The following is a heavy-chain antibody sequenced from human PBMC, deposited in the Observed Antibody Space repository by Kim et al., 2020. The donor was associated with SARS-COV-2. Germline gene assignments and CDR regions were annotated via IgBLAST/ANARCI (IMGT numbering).Heavy chain of an antibody. D-gene: IGHD6-13*01. J-gene: IGHJ4*02. Sequence: KFQGRVTMTRDTSISTAYMELSRLRSDDTAVYYCARDSSNSSSWEIFDYWGQGTLVTVSS. V-gene: IGHV1-2*02. CDR3: ARDSSNSSSWEIFDY.